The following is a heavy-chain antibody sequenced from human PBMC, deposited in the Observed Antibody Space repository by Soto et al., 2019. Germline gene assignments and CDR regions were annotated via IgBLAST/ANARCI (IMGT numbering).Heavy chain of an antibody. V-gene: IGHV3-48*01. CDR1: GFTFSSYS. CDR2: ISSSSSTI. Sequence: GGSLRLSCAASGFTFSSYSMNWVRQAPGKGLEWVSYISSSSSTIYYADSVKGRFTISRDNAKNSLYLQMNSLRAEDTAVYYCARHLVVVDDAFDIWGQGTMVTVSS. D-gene: IGHD3-22*01. CDR3: ARHLVVVDDAFDI. J-gene: IGHJ3*02.